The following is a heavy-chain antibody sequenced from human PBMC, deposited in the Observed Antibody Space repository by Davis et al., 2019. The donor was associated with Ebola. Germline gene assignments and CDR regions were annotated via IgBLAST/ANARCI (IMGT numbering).Heavy chain of an antibody. D-gene: IGHD3-16*01. J-gene: IGHJ6*02. CDR1: RLTFSSYA. V-gene: IGHV3-23*01. CDR2: ISGSGTYI. CDR3: ARGGGSMMAYYYAMDV. Sequence: GGSLRLSCAASRLTFSSYAMSWVRQAPGKRLEWVSTISGSGTYIYYADSVKGRFTISRDNAKNTLYLQLSSLRVEDTAVYYCARGGGSMMAYYYAMDVWGQGTTVIVSS.